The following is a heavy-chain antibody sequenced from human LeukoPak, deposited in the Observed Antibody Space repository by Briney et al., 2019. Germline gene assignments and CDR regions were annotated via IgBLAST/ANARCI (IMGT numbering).Heavy chain of an antibody. CDR2: INYSGST. CDR1: GGSISSSSHF. V-gene: IGHV4-39*01. Sequence: PSETLPLTCTVSGGSISSSSHFWSWLRQPPGKGLEWIASINYSGSTYYNPSLKSRVTISVDTSKNQFSLKLSSVTAADTAVFYCVRYVVSGSGIYYFDYWGQGTLVTVSS. D-gene: IGHD3-10*01. J-gene: IGHJ4*02. CDR3: VRYVVSGSGIYYFDY.